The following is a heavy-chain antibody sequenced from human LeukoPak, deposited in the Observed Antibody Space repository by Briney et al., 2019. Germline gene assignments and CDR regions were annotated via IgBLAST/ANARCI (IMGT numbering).Heavy chain of an antibody. V-gene: IGHV1-2*02. CDR2: INPNSGDT. Sequence: GASVNVSCKASGYSFTGYYMHWVRQAPGQGLEWMGWINPNSGDTKYAQKFQGRVTMTRDTSISTAYMELSSLTSDDTAVHHCARDHSRYHFDYWGQGTLVTVSS. CDR1: GYSFTGYY. CDR3: ARDHSRYHFDY. J-gene: IGHJ4*02. D-gene: IGHD5-12*01.